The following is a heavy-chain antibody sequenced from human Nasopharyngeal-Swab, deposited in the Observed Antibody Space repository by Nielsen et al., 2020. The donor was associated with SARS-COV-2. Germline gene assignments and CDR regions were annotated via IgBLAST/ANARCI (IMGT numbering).Heavy chain of an antibody. CDR1: GIFVSGNY. D-gene: IGHD3-3*01. J-gene: IGHJ3*01. Sequence: GESLKISCAASGIFVSGNYMNWVRQAQGMGLEWVSGDYSGGSTFYADSVKGRFTISRDNSKNTLYLQMNNLRPEDTAMYYCASPVFGVVSDAFELWGQGTMVTVSS. CDR2: DYSGGST. CDR3: ASPVFGVVSDAFEL. V-gene: IGHV3-53*01.